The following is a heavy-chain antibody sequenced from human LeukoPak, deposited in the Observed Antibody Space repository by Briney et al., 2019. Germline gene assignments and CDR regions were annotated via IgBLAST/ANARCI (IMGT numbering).Heavy chain of an antibody. D-gene: IGHD6-19*01. CDR1: GYSFTSYW. CDR2: IYPGDSDT. CDR3: ARQAVAGNGPDAFDI. Sequence: GESLKISCKGSGYSFTSYWIGWVRQMPGKGLEWMGIIYPGDSDTRYSPSFQGQVTISADKSISTAYLQWSSLKASDTAMFYCARQAVAGNGPDAFDIWGQGTMVTVSS. V-gene: IGHV5-51*01. J-gene: IGHJ3*02.